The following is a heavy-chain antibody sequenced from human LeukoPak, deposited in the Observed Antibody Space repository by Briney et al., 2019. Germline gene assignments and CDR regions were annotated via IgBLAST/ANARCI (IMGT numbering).Heavy chain of an antibody. V-gene: IGHV3-49*04. Sequence: GGSLRLSCTASGFNFGDYAMSWVRQAPGKGLEWVGFIRSKVHGGTTEYAASVKGRFTISRDDSKSIAYLQMNSLKSEDTAVYYCTTDPAFTVTTGLDYWGQGTLVTVSS. CDR1: GFNFGDYA. D-gene: IGHD4-17*01. CDR3: TTDPAFTVTTGLDY. CDR2: IRSKVHGGTT. J-gene: IGHJ4*02.